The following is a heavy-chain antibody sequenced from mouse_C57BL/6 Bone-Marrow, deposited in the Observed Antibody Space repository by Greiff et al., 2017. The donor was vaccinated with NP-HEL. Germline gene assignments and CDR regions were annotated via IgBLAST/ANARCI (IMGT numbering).Heavy chain of an antibody. J-gene: IGHJ4*01. CDR3: ARYRYYYGSSYDYAMDY. D-gene: IGHD1-1*01. Sequence: VKLMESGPELVKPGASVKISCKASGYSFTSYYIHWVKQRPGQGLEWIGWIYPGSGNTKYNEKFKGKATLTADTSSSTAYMQLSSLTSEDSAVYYCARYRYYYGSSYDYAMDYRGQGTSVTVSS. CDR2: IYPGSGNT. V-gene: IGHV1-66*01. CDR1: GYSFTSYY.